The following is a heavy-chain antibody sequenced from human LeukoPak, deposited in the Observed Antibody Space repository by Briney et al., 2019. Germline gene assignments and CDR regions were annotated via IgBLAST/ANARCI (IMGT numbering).Heavy chain of an antibody. V-gene: IGHV4-4*02. Sequence: SGTLSLTCAVSGGSLSSSNWWSGGRQPPGKGREGIGEIYHSGSTNYNPSLKSRVTISVGKSKNQFSLKLISVTTADTAVYYCARGRPNYDILTGYFGYWGQGTLVTVSS. J-gene: IGHJ4*02. D-gene: IGHD3-9*01. CDR1: GGSLSSSNW. CDR2: IYHSGST. CDR3: ARGRPNYDILTGYFGY.